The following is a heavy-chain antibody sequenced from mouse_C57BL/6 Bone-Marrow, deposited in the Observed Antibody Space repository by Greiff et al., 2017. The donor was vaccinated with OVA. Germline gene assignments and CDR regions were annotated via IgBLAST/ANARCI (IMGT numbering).Heavy chain of an antibody. J-gene: IGHJ4*01. CDR1: GYNFTGYW. V-gene: IGHV1-9*01. CDR2: ILPGRGST. Sequence: VQLQQSGAELMKPGASVKLSCKATGYNFTGYWIEWVKQRPGHGLEWIGEILPGRGSTNYNEKFKGKATFTADTSSNTAYMQLSSLTTEDSAIYYCAREGLLRSYYAMDYWGQGTSVTVSS. D-gene: IGHD1-1*01. CDR3: AREGLLRSYYAMDY.